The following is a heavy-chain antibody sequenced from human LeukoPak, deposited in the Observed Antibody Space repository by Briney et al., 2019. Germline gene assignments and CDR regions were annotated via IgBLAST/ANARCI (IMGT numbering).Heavy chain of an antibody. CDR2: LSWNSGSI. D-gene: IGHD2-2*01. J-gene: IGHJ5*02. V-gene: IGHV3-9*01. Sequence: GRSLRLSSAASGFTFDDYAMHWVRQAPGKGLEWGSGLSWNSGSIGYADSVKGRLTISRDNAKNSLDLQMNRLRAEDTALYYCAKDRLRDYCSSTSCSTNWFDPWGQGTLVTVSS. CDR3: AKDRLRDYCSSTSCSTNWFDP. CDR1: GFTFDDYA.